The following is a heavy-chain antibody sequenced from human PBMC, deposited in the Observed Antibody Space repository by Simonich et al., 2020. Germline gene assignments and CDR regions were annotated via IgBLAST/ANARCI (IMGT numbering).Heavy chain of an antibody. CDR2: IRWNGGNT. V-gene: IGHV3-23*01. J-gene: IGHJ4*02. D-gene: IGHD1-7*01. Sequence: EVQLLESGGGLVQPGGSLRLSCAASGFTFSSYAMSWVRQAPGKGLGWGSAIRWNGGNTYYADSGQGRFTISRDKSKNTLYLQRNSLRAEDTAVYYCAKRSGVSITGTFDYWGQGTLVTVSS. CDR3: AKRSGVSITGTFDY. CDR1: GFTFSSYA.